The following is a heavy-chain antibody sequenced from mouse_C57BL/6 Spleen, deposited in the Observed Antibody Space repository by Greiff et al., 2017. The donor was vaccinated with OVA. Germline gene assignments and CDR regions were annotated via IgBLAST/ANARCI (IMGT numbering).Heavy chain of an antibody. CDR3: ARRGASYYGSNFED. D-gene: IGHD1-1*01. Sequence: VQVVESGTELVKPGASVKLSCKASGYTFTSYCMHWVKQRPGQGLEWIGNINPRNGGTNYNEKFKGKATLTVDKSSSTAYMQLSSLTSEASAVYYCARRGASYYGSNFEDWGKGTTLTVSS. CDR1: GYTFTSYC. J-gene: IGHJ2*01. CDR2: INPRNGGT. V-gene: IGHV1-53*01.